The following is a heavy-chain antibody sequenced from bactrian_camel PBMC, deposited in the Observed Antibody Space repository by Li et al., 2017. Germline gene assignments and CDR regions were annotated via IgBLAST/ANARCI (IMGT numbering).Heavy chain of an antibody. D-gene: IGHD2*01. CDR2: IYIGGSSI. CDR1: EYDPKSYC. Sequence: HVQLVESGGGSVQPGGSLTLSCKMSNAPLEYDPKSYCMGWFRQAPGKEREGVAAIYIGGSSIFYVDSVKGRFTISQDNANGTLYLQMDSLKPEDTASYYCAADRGWARHCSGGLHVSLYNYYGQGTQVTVS. CDR3: AADRGWARHCSGGLHVSLYNY. J-gene: IGHJ4*01. V-gene: IGHV3S1*01.